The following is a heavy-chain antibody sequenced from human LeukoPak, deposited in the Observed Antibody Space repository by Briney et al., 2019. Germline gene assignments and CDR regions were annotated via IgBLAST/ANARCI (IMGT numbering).Heavy chain of an antibody. D-gene: IGHD3-3*01. V-gene: IGHV3-23*01. Sequence: GGSLRLSCLASGFTFSASSMTWVRQVPGKGLEWVSAINPDDTRYYADSVRGRFTVSRDTSKNTLYLHLNRLRAEDTAVYYCAKEHDLWHEEGNWFDPWAREPWSPSPQ. J-gene: IGHJ5*02. CDR2: INPDDTR. CDR3: AKEHDLWHEEGNWFDP. CDR1: GFTFSASS.